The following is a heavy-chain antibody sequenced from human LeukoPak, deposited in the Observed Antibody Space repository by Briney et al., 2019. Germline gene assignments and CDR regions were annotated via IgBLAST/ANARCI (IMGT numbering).Heavy chain of an antibody. CDR2: IRTKAYGGTT. D-gene: IGHD3-22*01. J-gene: IGHJ4*02. CDR1: GFTSGFTFGDYA. Sequence: GGSLRLSCTASGFTSGFTFGDYAMSWVRQAPGKGLEWVGFIRTKAYGGTTEYAASVKGRFTISRDGSKSIAYLQMNSLRTEDTAVYYCTRTYYDSSGYLFDYWGQGTLVTVSS. CDR3: TRTYYDSSGYLFDY. V-gene: IGHV3-49*04.